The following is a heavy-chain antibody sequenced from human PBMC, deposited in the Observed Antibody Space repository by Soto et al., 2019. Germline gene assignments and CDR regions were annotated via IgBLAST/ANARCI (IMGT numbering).Heavy chain of an antibody. CDR2: IKQDGSEK. V-gene: IGHV3-7*01. J-gene: IGHJ4*02. CDR3: ARGIIWSYYDFWSGHRGLDY. D-gene: IGHD3-3*01. CDR1: GFTFSSYW. Sequence: GGSLRLSCAASGFTFSSYWMSWVRQAPGKGLEWVANIKQDGSEKYYVDSVKGRFTISRDNAKNSLYLQMNSLRAEDTAVYYCARGIIWSYYDFWSGHRGLDYWGQGTLVTVSS.